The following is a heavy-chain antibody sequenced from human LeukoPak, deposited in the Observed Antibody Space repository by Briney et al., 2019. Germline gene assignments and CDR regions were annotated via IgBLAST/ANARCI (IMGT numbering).Heavy chain of an antibody. CDR2: IRYDGSNK. J-gene: IGHJ4*02. CDR3: AKGFRTARYCSGGSCLDY. Sequence: PGGSLRLSCAASGFTFSSYDMHWVRQAPGKGLEWVAFIRYDGSNKYYADSVKGRFTISRDNSKNTLYLQMNSLRAEDTAVYYCAKGFRTARYCSGGSCLDYWGQGTLVTVSS. D-gene: IGHD2-15*01. V-gene: IGHV3-30*02. CDR1: GFTFSSYD.